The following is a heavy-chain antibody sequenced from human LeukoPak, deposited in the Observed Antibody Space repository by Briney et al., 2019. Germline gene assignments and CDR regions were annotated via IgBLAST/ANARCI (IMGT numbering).Heavy chain of an antibody. V-gene: IGHV4-61*02. CDR1: GGSISSGSYY. CDR2: IYTSGST. J-gene: IGHJ5*02. CDR3: ARQFDP. Sequence: PSETLSLTCTVSGGSISSGSYYWSWIRQPAGKGLEWIGRIYTSGSTNYNPSLKSRVTISVDTSKNQFSLKLSSVTAADTAVYYCARQFDPWGQGILVTVSS.